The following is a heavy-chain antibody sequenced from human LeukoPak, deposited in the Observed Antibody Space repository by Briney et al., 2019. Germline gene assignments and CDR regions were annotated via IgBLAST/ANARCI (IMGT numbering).Heavy chain of an antibody. CDR2: IIPIFGTA. Sequence: ASVKVSCKASGGTFSSYAISWVRQAPGQGLEWMGGIIPIFGTANYAQKFQGRVTITADESTSTAYMELSSLRSEDTAVYYCATGLQYGLWGVPYFYYMHAWGKGTTVTVSS. CDR1: GGTFSSYA. D-gene: IGHD3-10*01. CDR3: ATGLQYGLWGVPYFYYMHA. J-gene: IGHJ6*03. V-gene: IGHV1-69*13.